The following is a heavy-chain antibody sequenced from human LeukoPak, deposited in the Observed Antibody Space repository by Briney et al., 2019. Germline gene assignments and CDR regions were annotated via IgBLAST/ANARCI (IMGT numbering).Heavy chain of an antibody. CDR3: AKEGSSSS. Sequence: GGSLRLSCEASGFKFSSFWMSWVRQTPQKGLEWVANIKQDGSEKHYLDSVEGRFSISRDNAEKSISLEMNSLRAEDTAVYYCAKEGSSSSWGQGTLVTVSS. CDR1: GFKFSSFW. V-gene: IGHV3-7*03. J-gene: IGHJ5*02. D-gene: IGHD6-13*01. CDR2: IKQDGSEK.